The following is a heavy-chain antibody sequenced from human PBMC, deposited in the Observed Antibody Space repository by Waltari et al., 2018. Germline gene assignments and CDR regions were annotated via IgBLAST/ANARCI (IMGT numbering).Heavy chain of an antibody. CDR1: GFTFSSYA. D-gene: IGHD1-26*01. V-gene: IGHV3-30-3*01. CDR2: ISYDGSNK. Sequence: QVQLVESGGGVVQPGRSLRLSCAASGFTFSSYAMHWVRQAPGKGLEWVAVISYDGSNKYYADSVKGRFTISRDNSKNTLYLQMNSLRAEDTAVYYCARDPSGSYSPYAFDIWGQGTMVTVSS. CDR3: ARDPSGSYSPYAFDI. J-gene: IGHJ3*02.